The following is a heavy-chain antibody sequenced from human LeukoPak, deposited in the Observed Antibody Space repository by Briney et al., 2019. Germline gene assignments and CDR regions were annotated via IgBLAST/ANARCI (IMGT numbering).Heavy chain of an antibody. J-gene: IGHJ4*02. CDR1: GFLFRSYG. CDR2: IWYDEITK. Sequence: GGSLRLSCAASGFLFRSYGIHWVRQAPGKGLEWLAFIWYDEITKDYADSVKGRFTISRDNSKNTLYVQMNSLRADDTAVYYCAKDSSDYYFDYWGQGTLVTVSS. CDR3: AKDSSDYYFDY. V-gene: IGHV3-30*02. D-gene: IGHD3-22*01.